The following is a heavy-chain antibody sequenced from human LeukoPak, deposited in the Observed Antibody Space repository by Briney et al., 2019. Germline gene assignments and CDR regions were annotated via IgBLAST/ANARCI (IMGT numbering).Heavy chain of an antibody. CDR2: IRYDGSNK. CDR3: ARGYDFWSGYSFDY. V-gene: IGHV3-30*02. D-gene: IGHD3-3*01. J-gene: IGHJ4*02. Sequence: GGSLRLSCAASGFTFSSYGMHWVRQAPGKGLEWVTFIRYDGSNKYYADSVKGRFTISRDNSKNTLYLQMNSLRAEDTAVYYCARGYDFWSGYSFDYWGQGTLVTVSS. CDR1: GFTFSSYG.